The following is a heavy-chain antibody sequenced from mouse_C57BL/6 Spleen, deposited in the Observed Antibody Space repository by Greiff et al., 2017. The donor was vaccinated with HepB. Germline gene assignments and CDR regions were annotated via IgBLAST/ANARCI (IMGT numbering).Heavy chain of an antibody. Sequence: QVQLQQPGAELVRPGTSVKLSCKASGYTFTSYWMHWVKQRPGQGLEWIGVIDPSDSYTNYNQKFKGKATFTVDTSSSTAYMQLSSLTSEDSAVYYCARDYGSPWFAYWGQGTLVTVSA. CDR3: ARDYGSPWFAY. D-gene: IGHD1-1*01. CDR2: IDPSDSYT. V-gene: IGHV1-59*01. J-gene: IGHJ3*01. CDR1: GYTFTSYW.